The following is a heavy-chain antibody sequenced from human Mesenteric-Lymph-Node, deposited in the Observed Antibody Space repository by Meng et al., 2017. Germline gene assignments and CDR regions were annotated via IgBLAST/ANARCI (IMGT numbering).Heavy chain of an antibody. Sequence: LRLSCTVSGYSIRSGYYWGWIRQPPGKGLEWIGSIYYSGSTYYNPSLKSRVTISIDTSKNQFSLKLSYVTAADTAVYYCARGVAGTGNFDYWGQGTLVTVSS. V-gene: IGHV4-38-2*02. CDR3: ARGVAGTGNFDY. CDR2: IYYSGST. D-gene: IGHD6-19*01. CDR1: GYSIRSGYY. J-gene: IGHJ4*02.